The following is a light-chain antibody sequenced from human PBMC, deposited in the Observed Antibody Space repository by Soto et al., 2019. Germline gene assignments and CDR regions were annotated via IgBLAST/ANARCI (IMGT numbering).Light chain of an antibody. J-gene: IGKJ1*01. CDR1: QSISSW. V-gene: IGKV1-5*01. CDR3: QQYNNFGT. Sequence: DIQMTQSPSTLSASVGDRVTITCRASQSISSWLAWYQQKPGKAPKLLIYDASSLESGVPSRFSGSGSGTEFTLTISSLQSEDFAVYYCQQYNNFGTFGQGTKVDNK. CDR2: DAS.